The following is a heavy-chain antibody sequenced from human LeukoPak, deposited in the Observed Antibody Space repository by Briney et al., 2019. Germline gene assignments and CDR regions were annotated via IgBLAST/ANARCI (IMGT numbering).Heavy chain of an antibody. CDR3: ASYCSGGSCYPNRFDY. CDR2: INPNSGGT. Sequence: ASVKVSCKASGYTFTGYYVHWVRQAPGQGLEWMGRINPNSGGTNYAQKFQGRVTMTRDTSISTAYMELSRLRSDDTAVYYCASYCSGGSCYPNRFDYWGQGTLVTVSS. V-gene: IGHV1-2*06. D-gene: IGHD2-15*01. CDR1: GYTFTGYY. J-gene: IGHJ4*02.